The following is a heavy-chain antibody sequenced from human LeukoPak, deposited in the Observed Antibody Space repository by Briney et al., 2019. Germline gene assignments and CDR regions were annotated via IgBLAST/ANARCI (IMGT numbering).Heavy chain of an antibody. CDR2: ISGYNGNT. CDR1: GYSFTSYG. V-gene: IGHV1-18*01. CDR3: ARVSGYYDSGNYLRD. Sequence: GESLKISCKGSGYSFTSYGISWVRQAPGQGLEWMGWISGYNGNTNYAQNLQGRVTMTTDTSTNTAYMELRSLRSDDTAVYYCARVSGYYDSGNYLRDWGQGTLVTVSS. J-gene: IGHJ4*02. D-gene: IGHD3-10*01.